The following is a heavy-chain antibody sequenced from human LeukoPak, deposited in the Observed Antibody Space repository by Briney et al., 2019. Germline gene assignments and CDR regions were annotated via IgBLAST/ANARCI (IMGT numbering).Heavy chain of an antibody. V-gene: IGHV4-59*08. CDR2: IYYSGST. CDR1: GGSISSYY. J-gene: IGHJ6*02. D-gene: IGHD3-10*01. Sequence: SETLSLTCTVSGGSISSYYWSWIRQPPGKGLEWIGYIYYSGSTNYNPSLKSRVTISVDTSKNQFSLKLSSVTAADTAVYYCARSLVFGGYYYYGMDVWGQGTTVTVSS. CDR3: ARSLVFGGYYYYGMDV.